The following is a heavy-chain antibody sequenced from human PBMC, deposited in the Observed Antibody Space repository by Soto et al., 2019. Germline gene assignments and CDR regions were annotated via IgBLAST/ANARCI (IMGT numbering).Heavy chain of an antibody. CDR2: VISASGSV. Sequence: QVQVVQSGAEVKKPGSSVKISCKASGRIFSSFPTSWVRQVPGQGLEWMGGVISASGSVTYAPQFQGRATITAVTSVGQGYLELTSLTSEGTAIYYCAKVRSRDGYNYVLDQWGPGTMVTVSS. CDR1: GRIFSSFP. V-gene: IGHV1-69*06. D-gene: IGHD5-18*01. J-gene: IGHJ1*01. CDR3: AKVRSRDGYNYVLDQ.